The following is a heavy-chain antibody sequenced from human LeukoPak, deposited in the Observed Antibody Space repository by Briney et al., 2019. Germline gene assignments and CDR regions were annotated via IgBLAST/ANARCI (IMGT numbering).Heavy chain of an antibody. Sequence: SSETLSLTCTVSGGSISSSSYYWGWIRQPPGKGLEWIGSIYYSGSTYYNPSLKSRVTISVDTSKNQFSLKLSSVTAADTAVYYCARSGYSSSWSNYYYMDVWGKGTTVTVSS. CDR3: ARSGYSSSWSNYYYMDV. D-gene: IGHD6-13*01. CDR1: GGSISSSSYY. CDR2: IYYSGST. J-gene: IGHJ6*03. V-gene: IGHV4-39*07.